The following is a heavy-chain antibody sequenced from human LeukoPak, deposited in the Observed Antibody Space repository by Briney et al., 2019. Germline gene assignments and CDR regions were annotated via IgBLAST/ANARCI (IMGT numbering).Heavy chain of an antibody. Sequence: GASVKVSCKASGYTFTSYDINWVRQATGQGLEWMGWMNPNSGNTGYAQKVPGRVTMTRNASISTAYMELSSLRSEDTAVYYCAREYYYDSPCWFDPWGQGTLVTVSS. D-gene: IGHD3-22*01. CDR1: GYTFTSYD. J-gene: IGHJ5*02. V-gene: IGHV1-8*01. CDR3: AREYYYDSPCWFDP. CDR2: MNPNSGNT.